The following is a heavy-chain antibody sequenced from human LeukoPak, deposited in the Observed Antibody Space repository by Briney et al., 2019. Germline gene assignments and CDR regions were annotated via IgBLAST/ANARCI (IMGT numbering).Heavy chain of an antibody. CDR2: ISSSSSYI. J-gene: IGHJ4*02. CDR1: GFTFSTYW. CDR3: ARVGWMSCSGGSCYSGGRDFDY. V-gene: IGHV3-21*01. Sequence: GGSLRLSCAASGFTFSTYWLNWVRQAPGKGLEWVSSISSSSSYIYYADSVKGRFTISRDNARNSLYLQMNSLRAEDTAVYYCARVGWMSCSGGSCYSGGRDFDYWGQGTLVTVSS. D-gene: IGHD2-15*01.